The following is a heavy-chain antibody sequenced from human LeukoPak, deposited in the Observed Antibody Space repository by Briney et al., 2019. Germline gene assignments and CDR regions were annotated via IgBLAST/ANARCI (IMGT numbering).Heavy chain of an antibody. Sequence: GGSLRLSCAASGFTFDDYAMHWVRQAPGKGLEWVSVIYSGGNTYYADSVKGRFTISRDNSKYTVYLQMNSLRAEDTAVYYCARWGPEASFDYWGQGTLVTVSS. CDR1: GFTFDDYA. CDR3: ARWGPEASFDY. D-gene: IGHD1-14*01. CDR2: IYSGGNT. J-gene: IGHJ4*02. V-gene: IGHV3-53*01.